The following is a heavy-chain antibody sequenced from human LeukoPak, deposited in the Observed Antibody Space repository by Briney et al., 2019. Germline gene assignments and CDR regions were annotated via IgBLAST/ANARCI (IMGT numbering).Heavy chain of an antibody. CDR3: ARGTHYYDSSGQEDAFDI. Sequence: GASVTVSCKASGYTFTGYYMHWVRQAPGQGLEWMGWTNPNSGGTNYAQKFQGRVTMTRDTSISTAYMELSRLRSDDTAVYYCARGTHYYDSSGQEDAFDIWGQGTMVTVSS. CDR2: TNPNSGGT. V-gene: IGHV1-2*02. CDR1: GYTFTGYY. J-gene: IGHJ3*02. D-gene: IGHD3-22*01.